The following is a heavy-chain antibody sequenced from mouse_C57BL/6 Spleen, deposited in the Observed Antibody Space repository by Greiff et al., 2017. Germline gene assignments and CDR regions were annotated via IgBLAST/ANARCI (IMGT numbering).Heavy chain of an antibody. Sequence: QVQLKESGPGLVQPSQSLSITCTVSGFSLTSYGVHWVRQSPGKGLEWLGVLWSGGSTDYNAAFISRLSISKDNSKSQVFFKMNRLQADDTAIYYCARKGAGTNYFDYWGQGTTLTVSS. CDR1: GFSLTSYG. D-gene: IGHD4-1*01. CDR3: ARKGAGTNYFDY. V-gene: IGHV2-2*01. J-gene: IGHJ2*01. CDR2: LWSGGST.